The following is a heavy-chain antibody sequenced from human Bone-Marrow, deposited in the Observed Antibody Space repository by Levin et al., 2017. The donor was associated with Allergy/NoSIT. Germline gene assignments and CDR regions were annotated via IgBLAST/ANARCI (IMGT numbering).Heavy chain of an antibody. V-gene: IGHV3-30*18. CDR1: GFPFSSYG. CDR3: AKPVAAAGPYYFDF. Sequence: GESLKISCAASGFPFSSYGMNWVRQAPGKGLEWVAIISYDGSNQYYSDSVKGRFTVSRDNSKNTLYLQMNSLRPEDTAIYHCAKPVAAAGPYYFDFWGQGILVTVSS. D-gene: IGHD6-13*01. CDR2: ISYDGSNQ. J-gene: IGHJ4*02.